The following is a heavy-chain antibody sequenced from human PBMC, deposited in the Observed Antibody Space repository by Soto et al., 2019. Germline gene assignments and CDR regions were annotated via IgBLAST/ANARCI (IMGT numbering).Heavy chain of an antibody. CDR1: GFTFRSFA. CDR3: AKQPSDGRFLEWLLDS. CDR2: VSFDGSDK. V-gene: IGHV3-30*18. Sequence: AGSPRLSCAASGFTFRSFAMHWVRRAPGKGLEWVAFVSFDGSDKYYADSVKGRFTISRDNSKNTLYLQMNSLRTEDTAVYYCAKQPSDGRFLEWLLDSWGQGSQVTVSS. J-gene: IGHJ4*02. D-gene: IGHD3-3*01.